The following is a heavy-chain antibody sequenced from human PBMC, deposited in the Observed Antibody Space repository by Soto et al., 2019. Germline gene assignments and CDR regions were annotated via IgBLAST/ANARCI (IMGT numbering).Heavy chain of an antibody. CDR2: ISASNGNI. CDR1: GYTFTTYG. CDR3: ARALPYSSSGDS. J-gene: IGHJ4*02. V-gene: IGHV1-18*01. Sequence: GASLKVSCKSSGYTFTTYGISWVRQAPGQGLEWMGWISASNGNIYYGQKFQGRVTMTTDSFTSTAYMELSSLTSDDTAVYYCARALPYSSSGDSWGRGTLVTVSS. D-gene: IGHD6-13*01.